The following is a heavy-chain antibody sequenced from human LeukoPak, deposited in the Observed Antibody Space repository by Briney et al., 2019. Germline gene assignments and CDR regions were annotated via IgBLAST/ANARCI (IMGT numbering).Heavy chain of an antibody. Sequence: SETLSLTCTVSGGSISGYFWSWIRQPPGKGLEWIGTIYYSGSTYYNPSLKSRVTISVDTSKNQFSLKLTSVTATDTAVYYCARHLFGSGYYPDYWGQGTLVTVSS. CDR1: GGSISGYF. CDR3: ARHLFGSGYYPDY. V-gene: IGHV4-39*01. J-gene: IGHJ4*02. CDR2: IYYSGST. D-gene: IGHD3-22*01.